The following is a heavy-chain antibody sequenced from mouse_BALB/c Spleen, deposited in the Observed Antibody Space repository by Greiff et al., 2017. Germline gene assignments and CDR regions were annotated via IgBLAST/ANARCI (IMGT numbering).Heavy chain of an antibody. CDR1: GFNIKDTY. V-gene: IGHV14-3*02. CDR2: IDPANGNT. J-gene: IGHJ4*01. Sequence: EVKLMESGAELVKPGASVKLSCTASGFNIKDTYMHWVKQRPEQGLEWIGRIDPANGNTKYDPKFQGKATITADTSSNTAYLQLSSLTSEDTAVYYCASYYYGSSYGDAMDYWGQGTSVTVSS. CDR3: ASYYYGSSYGDAMDY. D-gene: IGHD1-1*01.